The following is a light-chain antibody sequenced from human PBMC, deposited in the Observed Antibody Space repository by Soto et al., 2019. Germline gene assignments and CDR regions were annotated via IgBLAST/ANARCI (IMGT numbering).Light chain of an antibody. J-gene: IGKJ2*01. CDR3: QQRSSWPRT. CDR1: QSVSSY. CDR2: DAS. V-gene: IGKV3-11*01. Sequence: EIVLTQSPATLSLSPGERATLSCRASQSVSSYLAWYQQKPGQAPRLLIYDASNRATGIPARFSGSGSGTDFTLTISSLEPEDFAVDYCQQRSSWPRTFGQGTKLEIK.